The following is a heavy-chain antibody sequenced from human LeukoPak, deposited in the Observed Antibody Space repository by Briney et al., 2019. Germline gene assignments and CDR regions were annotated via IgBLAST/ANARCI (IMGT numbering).Heavy chain of an antibody. Sequence: PGGSLRLSCAASGFTFSDYYMSWIRQAPGKGLEWVSSISSSSSYIYYADSVKGRFTISRDNAKNSLYLQMNSLRAEDTAVYYCAKERTGYSYGFGDAFDIWGQGTMVTVSS. CDR2: ISSSSSYI. CDR1: GFTFSDYY. J-gene: IGHJ3*02. V-gene: IGHV3-11*06. D-gene: IGHD5-18*01. CDR3: AKERTGYSYGFGDAFDI.